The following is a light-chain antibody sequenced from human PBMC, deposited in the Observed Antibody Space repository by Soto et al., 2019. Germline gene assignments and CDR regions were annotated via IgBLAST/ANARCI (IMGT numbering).Light chain of an antibody. CDR3: SSYAGRNNYV. V-gene: IGLV2-8*01. J-gene: IGLJ1*01. Sequence: QSVLTQPPSASGSPGQSVTISCTGTSSDVGGYNYVSWYQQHPGKAPKLMIYEVSQRPSGVPDRFSGSKSDNTASLTVSGLQAEDEADYYCSSYAGRNNYVFGTGTKVTVL. CDR1: SSDVGGYNY. CDR2: EVS.